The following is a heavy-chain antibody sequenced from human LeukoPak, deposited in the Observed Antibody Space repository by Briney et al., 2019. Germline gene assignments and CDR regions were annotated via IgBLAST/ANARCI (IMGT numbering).Heavy chain of an antibody. V-gene: IGHV3-30-3*01. CDR1: GFTFSSYA. Sequence: GGSLRLSCAASGFTFSSYAMHWVRQAPGKGLEWVAVISYDGSNKYCADSVKGRFNISRDNSKSSLYLQMNSLRSEDSALYYCAKDNQRGGFQHWGQGTLVTVSS. CDR3: AKDNQRGGFQH. J-gene: IGHJ1*01. D-gene: IGHD3-16*01. CDR2: ISYDGSNK.